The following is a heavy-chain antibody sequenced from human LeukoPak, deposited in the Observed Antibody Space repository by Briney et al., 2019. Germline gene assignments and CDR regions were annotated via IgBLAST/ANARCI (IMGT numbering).Heavy chain of an antibody. CDR3: AIDDYYYDSSGRKKGAFDI. D-gene: IGHD3-22*01. Sequence: GGSLRLSCAASGFTFSSYSMNWVRQAPGKGLEWVSSISSSSSYIYYADSVKGRFTISRDNAKNSLYLQMNSLRAEDTAVYYCAIDDYYYDSSGRKKGAFDIWGQGTMVTVSS. J-gene: IGHJ3*02. V-gene: IGHV3-21*01. CDR1: GFTFSSYS. CDR2: ISSSSSYI.